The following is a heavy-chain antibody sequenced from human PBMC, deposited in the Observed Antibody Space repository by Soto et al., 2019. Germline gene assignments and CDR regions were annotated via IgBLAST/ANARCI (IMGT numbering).Heavy chain of an antibody. CDR2: IIPIFGTA. J-gene: IGHJ4*02. D-gene: IGHD6-13*01. CDR1: GGTFSSYA. Sequence: GASVKVSCKASGGTFSSYAISWVRQAPGQGLEWMGGIIPIFGTANYAQKFQGRVTITADESTSTAYMELSSLRSEDTAVYYCATSPIGIPGYSSSWYAFDYWGQGTLVTVSS. V-gene: IGHV1-69*13. CDR3: ATSPIGIPGYSSSWYAFDY.